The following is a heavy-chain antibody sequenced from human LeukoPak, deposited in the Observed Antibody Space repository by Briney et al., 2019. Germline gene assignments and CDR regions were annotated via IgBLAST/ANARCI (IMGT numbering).Heavy chain of an antibody. CDR3: ARLASGSQQLVSFYYYYYMDV. V-gene: IGHV4-39*01. J-gene: IGHJ6*03. CDR2: IYYSGST. CDR1: GGSISSSSYY. D-gene: IGHD6-13*01. Sequence: PSETLSLTCTVSGGSISSSSYYWGWIRQPPGKGLEWIGSIYYSGSTYYNPSLKSRVTISVDTSKNQFSLKLSSVTAADTAVYYCARLASGSQQLVSFYYYYYMDVWGKGTTVTISS.